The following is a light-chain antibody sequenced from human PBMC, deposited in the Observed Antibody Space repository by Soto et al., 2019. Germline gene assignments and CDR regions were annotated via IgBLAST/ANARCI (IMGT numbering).Light chain of an antibody. CDR3: QQYGTAPWT. CDR1: QSIXSGD. V-gene: IGKV3-20*01. J-gene: IGKJ1*01. Sequence: IVMTQSSGALSLPPGGRATLSCRASQSIXSGDLAWYRQIPGQAPTLLXDGASSMATGSPDRLSGSGSATDFNLTISRLEPEDFAVYYCQQYGTAPWTFGQGTKVDIK. CDR2: GAS.